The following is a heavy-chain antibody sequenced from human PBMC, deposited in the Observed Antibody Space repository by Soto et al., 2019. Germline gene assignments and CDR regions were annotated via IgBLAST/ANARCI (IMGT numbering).Heavy chain of an antibody. CDR2: TIPMLGMA. V-gene: IGHV1-69*02. CDR1: GDTFSRYT. D-gene: IGHD3-10*01. Sequence: QVQLVQSGAEVKKPGSSVKVSCTASGDTFSRYTISWVRQVPGQGPEWMGRTIPMLGMADYAQKFQGRVTINAEKSTSTAYMVLRSLRSEDTAIYYCATSYDSGSEHFDYWGQGTLVTVSS. CDR3: ATSYDSGSEHFDY. J-gene: IGHJ4*02.